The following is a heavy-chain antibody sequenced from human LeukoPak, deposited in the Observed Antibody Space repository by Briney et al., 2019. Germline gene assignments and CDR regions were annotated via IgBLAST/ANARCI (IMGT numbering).Heavy chain of an antibody. CDR2: IWYDGSNK. CDR1: GFTFGGYG. J-gene: IGHJ4*02. Sequence: GGSLRLSCAGSGFTFGGYGMHWFRQTPGKGLEWVAVIWYDGSNKYYADSVKGRFTISRDNSKNTLYLQMNSLRAEDTAVYYCARDLRPYYDFWSGYQIDYWGQGTLVTVSS. D-gene: IGHD3-3*01. CDR3: ARDLRPYYDFWSGYQIDY. V-gene: IGHV3-33*01.